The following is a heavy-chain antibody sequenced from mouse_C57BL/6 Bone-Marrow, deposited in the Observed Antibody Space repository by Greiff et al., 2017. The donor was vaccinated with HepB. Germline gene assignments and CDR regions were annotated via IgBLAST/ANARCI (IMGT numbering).Heavy chain of an antibody. J-gene: IGHJ1*03. D-gene: IGHD2-1*01. Sequence: QVQLQQPGAELVKPGASVKMSCKASGYTFTSYWITWVKQRPGQGLEWIGDIYPGSGSTNYNEKFKCKATLTVDTSSSTAYMQLSSLTSEDSAVYYCAREGVYYGNYGRYFDVWGTGTTVTVSS. CDR2: IYPGSGST. CDR3: AREGVYYGNYGRYFDV. CDR1: GYTFTSYW. V-gene: IGHV1-55*01.